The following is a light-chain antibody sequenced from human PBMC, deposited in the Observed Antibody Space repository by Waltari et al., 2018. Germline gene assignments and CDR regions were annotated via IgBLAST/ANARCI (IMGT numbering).Light chain of an antibody. Sequence: QSALTQPASVSGSPGQSISISCTGTSTDGGSYNYFSWYQQHPGSAPKLMIYDVSERPSGVSDRFSGSKSGNTASLTISGLQAEDEADYYCASYTSGNTLIFGGGTRVTVL. CDR1: STDGGSYNY. CDR3: ASYTSGNTLI. V-gene: IGLV2-14*03. J-gene: IGLJ2*01. CDR2: DVS.